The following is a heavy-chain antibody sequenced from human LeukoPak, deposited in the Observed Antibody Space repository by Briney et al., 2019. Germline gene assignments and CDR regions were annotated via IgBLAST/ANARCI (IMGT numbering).Heavy chain of an antibody. J-gene: IGHJ3*02. CDR1: GGTISSYY. CDR2: IYYGGSP. Sequence: SETLSLTCTVSGGTISSYYWSWIRQPPGKGLEWIGYIYYGGSPNYNPSLKSRVTISVDTSKKQSSLKLSSVTAADTAVYYCARGTVTTSMKAFDIWGQGTMVTVSS. CDR3: ARGTVTTSMKAFDI. V-gene: IGHV4-59*08. D-gene: IGHD4-17*01.